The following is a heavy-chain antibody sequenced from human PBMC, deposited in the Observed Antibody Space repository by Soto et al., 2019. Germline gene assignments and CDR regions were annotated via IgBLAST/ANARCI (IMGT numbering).Heavy chain of an antibody. CDR2: ISAYNGNT. V-gene: IGHV1-18*01. Sequence: QVQLVQSGAEVKKPGASVKVSCKASGYTFTSYGISWVRQAPGQGLEWMGWISAYNGNTNYAQKLQGRATMTTDTSTSTAYMELRSMKTDDTSVYYCAGVEARCSGGSCYLSAFYIWGQGTMVTVSS. D-gene: IGHD2-15*01. CDR3: AGVEARCSGGSCYLSAFYI. J-gene: IGHJ3*02. CDR1: GYTFTSYG.